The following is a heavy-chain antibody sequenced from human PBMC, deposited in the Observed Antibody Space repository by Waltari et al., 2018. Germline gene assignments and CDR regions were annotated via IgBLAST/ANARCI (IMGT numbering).Heavy chain of an antibody. CDR1: GFTFDDYT. Sequence: EVQLVESGGVVVQPGGSLRLSCAASGFTFDDYTMHWVRQAPGKGLEWVSLISWDGGSTYYADSVKGRFTISRDNSKNSLYLQINSLRTEDTALYYCAKDRGYRAVGFDYWGQGTLVTVSS. CDR2: ISWDGGST. J-gene: IGHJ4*02. D-gene: IGHD3-16*02. CDR3: AKDRGYRAVGFDY. V-gene: IGHV3-43*01.